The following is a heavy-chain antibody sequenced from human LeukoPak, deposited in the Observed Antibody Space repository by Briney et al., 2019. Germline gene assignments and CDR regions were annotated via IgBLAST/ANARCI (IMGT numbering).Heavy chain of an antibody. D-gene: IGHD3-22*01. CDR2: IYYSGST. J-gene: IGHJ5*02. Sequence: PSDTLSLTCTVPGGSISSYYWSWIRQPPGKGLEWIGYIYYSGSTNYNPSLKSRVTISVDTSKNQFSLKLSSVTAADTAVYYCARVVGGDSSGYYPPPGWFDPWGQGTLVTVSS. CDR1: GGSISSYY. CDR3: ARVVGGDSSGYYPPPGWFDP. V-gene: IGHV4-59*01.